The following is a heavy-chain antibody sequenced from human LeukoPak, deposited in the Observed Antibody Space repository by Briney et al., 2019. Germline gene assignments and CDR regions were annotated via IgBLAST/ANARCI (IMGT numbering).Heavy chain of an antibody. CDR2: ISSSSSYI. D-gene: IGHD5-24*01. J-gene: IGHJ4*02. CDR1: GFTFSSYS. CDR3: AGWGGQGLMATITGDS. V-gene: IGHV3-21*01. Sequence: GGSLRLSCAASGFTFSSYSMNWVRQAPGKGLEWVSSISSSSSYIYYADSVKGRFTISRDNAKNSLYLQMNSLRAEDTAVYYWAGWGGQGLMATITGDSGGQGPLVTVSS.